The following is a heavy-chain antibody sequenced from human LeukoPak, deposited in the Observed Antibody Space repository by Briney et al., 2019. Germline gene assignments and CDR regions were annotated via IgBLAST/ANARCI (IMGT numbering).Heavy chain of an antibody. CDR1: GGSISSYY. J-gene: IGHJ4*02. V-gene: IGHV4-59*01. D-gene: IGHD2-15*01. CDR3: ARAGNCSGGSCYSGIYDY. CDR2: IYYSGST. Sequence: KPSETLSLTCTVSGGSISSYYWSWIRQPPGKGLEWIGYIYYSGSTNYNPSLKSRVTISVDTSKNQFALKLSSVTAADTAVYYCARAGNCSGGSCYSGIYDYWGQGTLVTVSS.